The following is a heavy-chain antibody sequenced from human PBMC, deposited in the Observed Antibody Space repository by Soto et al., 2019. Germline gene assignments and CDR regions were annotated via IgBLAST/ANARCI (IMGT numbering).Heavy chain of an antibody. V-gene: IGHV3-30-3*01. CDR1: GFTFSSYA. CDR2: ISYDGSNK. CDR3: ARDLMEVTIYYYYGMDV. D-gene: IGHD3-9*01. Sequence: GGSLRLSCAASGFTFSSYAMHWVRQAPGKGLEWVAVISYDGSNKYYADSVKGRFTISRDNSKNTLYLQMNSLRAEDTAVYYCARDLMEVTIYYYYGMDVWGQGTTVTVSS. J-gene: IGHJ6*02.